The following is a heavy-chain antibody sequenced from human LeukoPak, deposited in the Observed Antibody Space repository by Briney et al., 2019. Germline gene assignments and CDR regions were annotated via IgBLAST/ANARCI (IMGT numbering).Heavy chain of an antibody. V-gene: IGHV3-21*06. CDR3: VRDIRTIHEK. CDR1: GFTFSSYG. CDR2: ISSSSDNI. D-gene: IGHD1/OR15-1a*01. Sequence: PGGSLRLSCAASGFTFSSYGMHWVRQAPGKGLEWVSSISSSSDNIYYADSVKGRFTISRDNAKNSVYLQMNSLSVEDTAVYFCVRDIRTIHEKWGQGTLVIVSS. J-gene: IGHJ4*02.